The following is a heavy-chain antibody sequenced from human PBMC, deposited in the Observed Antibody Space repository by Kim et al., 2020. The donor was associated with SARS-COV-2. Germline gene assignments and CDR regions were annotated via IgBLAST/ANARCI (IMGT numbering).Heavy chain of an antibody. CDR3: AKDGPRRDGSNWSGYFQH. V-gene: IGHV3-30*18. Sequence: GGSLRLSCAASGFTFSSYGMHWVRQAPGKGLEWVAVISYDGSNKYYADSVKGRFTISRDNSKNTLYLQMNSLRAEDTAVYYCAKDGPRRDGSNWSGYFQHWGQGTLVTVSS. D-gene: IGHD3-3*01. CDR1: GFTFSSYG. CDR2: ISYDGSNK. J-gene: IGHJ1*01.